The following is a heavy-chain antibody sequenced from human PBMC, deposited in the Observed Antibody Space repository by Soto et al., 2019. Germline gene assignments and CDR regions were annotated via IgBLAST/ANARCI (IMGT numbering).Heavy chain of an antibody. CDR3: AKRPLTAAGFDY. D-gene: IGHD6-13*01. Sequence: VQLLESGGGLVQPGGSLRLSCAASGFTFSNYAMIWVRQAPGKGLEWVSVITGSGGGTYFVDSVKGRFTISRDTSKNTVYLQMNSLRAEDTSVYYCAKRPLTAAGFDYWGQGTLVTLSS. CDR2: ITGSGGGT. CDR1: GFTFSNYA. V-gene: IGHV3-23*01. J-gene: IGHJ4*02.